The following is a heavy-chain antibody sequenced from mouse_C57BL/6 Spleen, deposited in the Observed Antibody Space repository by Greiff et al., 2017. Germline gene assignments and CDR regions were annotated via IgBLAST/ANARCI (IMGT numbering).Heavy chain of an antibody. V-gene: IGHV5-12*01. CDR2: ISNGGGST. CDR3: AKHGGVYYAMDY. CDR1: GFTFSDYY. J-gene: IGHJ4*01. Sequence: EVKLMESGGGLVQPGASLKLSCAASGFTFSDYYMYWVRQTPEKRLEWVAYISNGGGSTYYPDTVKGRFTISRDNAKNTLYLQKSRLKSEDTAMYYGAKHGGVYYAMDYWGQGTSVTVSS.